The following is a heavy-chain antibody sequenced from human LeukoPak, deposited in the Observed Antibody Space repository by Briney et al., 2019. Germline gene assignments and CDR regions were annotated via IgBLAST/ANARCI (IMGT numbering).Heavy chain of an antibody. Sequence: PGGSLRLSCAASGFTFRSYWMSWVRQAPGKGLELVANIKKDGSETNYADSVEGRFTISRDNAKSSLSLQMNSLKAEDTAVYYCARSRYDLGTFYTADYWGQGTLVTVSS. D-gene: IGHD3-10*01. CDR3: ARSRYDLGTFYTADY. J-gene: IGHJ4*02. V-gene: IGHV3-7*01. CDR2: IKKDGSET. CDR1: GFTFRSYW.